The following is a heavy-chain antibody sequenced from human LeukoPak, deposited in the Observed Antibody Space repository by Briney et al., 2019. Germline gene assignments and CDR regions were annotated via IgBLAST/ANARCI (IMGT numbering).Heavy chain of an antibody. CDR1: GFTFSSNA. CDR2: ISGSGGST. V-gene: IGHV3-23*01. CDR3: ARRAGAYSHPYDY. D-gene: IGHD4/OR15-4a*01. J-gene: IGHJ4*02. Sequence: QSGGSLRLSCAASGFTFSSNAMSWVRQAPGKGLEWVSAISGSGGSTYYADSVKGRFTISRDNSKNTLYLQMNSLRAEDTAVYYCARRAGAYSHPYDYWGQGTLVTVSS.